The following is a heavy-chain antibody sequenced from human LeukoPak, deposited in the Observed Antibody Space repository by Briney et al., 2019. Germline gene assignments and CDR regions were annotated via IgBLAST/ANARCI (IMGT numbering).Heavy chain of an antibody. CDR3: AKDLSVDTAMGPGYYYGMDV. CDR2: ISWNSGSI. V-gene: IGHV3-9*01. Sequence: PGGSLRLSCAASGFTFDDYAMHWVRHAPGKGLEWVSGISWNSGSIGYADSVKGRFTISRDNAKNSLYLQMNSLRAEDTALYYCAKDLSVDTAMGPGYYYGMDVWGQGTTVTVSS. J-gene: IGHJ6*02. CDR1: GFTFDDYA. D-gene: IGHD5-18*01.